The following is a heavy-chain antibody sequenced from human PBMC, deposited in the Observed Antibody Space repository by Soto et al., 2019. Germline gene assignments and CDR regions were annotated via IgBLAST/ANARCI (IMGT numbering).Heavy chain of an antibody. Sequence: ASVKVSCKASGFTFSNYGLNWVRQAPGQGLEWMGWVSANNGHTNYAQNLQGRVSMTTDTSTSTAYMELRGLRFDDTAVYYCARDIKSVTATHFFYYYAMDVWGQGTTVTVYS. V-gene: IGHV1-18*01. CDR3: ARDIKSVTATHFFYYYAMDV. CDR1: GFTFSNYG. D-gene: IGHD2-8*01. CDR2: VSANNGHT. J-gene: IGHJ6*02.